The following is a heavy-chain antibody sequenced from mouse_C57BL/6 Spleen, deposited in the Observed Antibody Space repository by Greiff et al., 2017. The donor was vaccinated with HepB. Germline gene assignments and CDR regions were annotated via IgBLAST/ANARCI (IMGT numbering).Heavy chain of an antibody. J-gene: IGHJ4*01. D-gene: IGHD3-2*02. CDR1: VFTFSDYY. CDR2: INYDVSST. Sequence: EVHLVESEGGLVQPVSSMKLSCTASVFTFSDYYMAWVRQVPEKGLEWVANINYDVSSTYYLDSLKSRFIISRDNAKNILYLQMSSLKSEDTATYYCASGEQLRLRNYAMDYCAQGTSVIDSS. V-gene: IGHV5-16*01. CDR3: ASGEQLRLRNYAMDY.